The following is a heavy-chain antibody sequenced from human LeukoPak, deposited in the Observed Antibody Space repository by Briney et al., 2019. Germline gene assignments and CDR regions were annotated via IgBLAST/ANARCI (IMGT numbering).Heavy chain of an antibody. V-gene: IGHV4-61*01. Sequence: SETLSLTCTVSGGSVSSSNYYWSWIWQSPGKGLEWVGFFSYNVHSDYNPSLKSRVTISIDTSRNQFSLRLTSVTAADTAIYYCARVSVAGTGPDYWGQGTLVTVSS. CDR1: GGSVSSSNYY. J-gene: IGHJ4*02. CDR3: ARVSVAGTGPDY. CDR2: FSYNVHS. D-gene: IGHD6-13*01.